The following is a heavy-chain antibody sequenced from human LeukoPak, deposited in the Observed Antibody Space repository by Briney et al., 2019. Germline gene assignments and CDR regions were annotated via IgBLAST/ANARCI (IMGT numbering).Heavy chain of an antibody. J-gene: IGHJ4*02. D-gene: IGHD5-24*01. V-gene: IGHV1-24*01. CDR2: FHPEDGET. CDR1: GYTVTELS. CDR3: ARDLGGGRRDGYPFDY. Sequence: ASVKVSCKVSGYTVTELSMHWVRQSPGKGLEWMGGFHPEDGETIYAQKFQGRVTMTEDTSTDTAYMELSSLRSEDTAVYYCARDLGGGRRDGYPFDYWGQGTLVTVSS.